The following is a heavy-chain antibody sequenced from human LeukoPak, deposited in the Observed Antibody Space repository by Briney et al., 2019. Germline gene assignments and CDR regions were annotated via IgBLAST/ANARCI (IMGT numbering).Heavy chain of an antibody. V-gene: IGHV4-59*01. J-gene: IGHJ3*02. CDR2: MYHSGGT. CDR1: GGSISGYF. CDR3: ARRLGGADVFDI. Sequence: KTSETLSLTCTVSGGSISGYFWTWIRQPPGKGLEWIGYMYHSGGTDYNPSLKSRVTISVDTSKNQFSLKLSSVTAADTAVYYCARRLGGADVFDIWGQGTMVTVSS. D-gene: IGHD5-12*01.